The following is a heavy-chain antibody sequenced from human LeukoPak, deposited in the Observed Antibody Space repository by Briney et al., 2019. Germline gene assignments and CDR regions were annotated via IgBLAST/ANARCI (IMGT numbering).Heavy chain of an antibody. CDR2: IYPGDYDT. CDR1: EYTFSKYW. V-gene: IGHV5-51*01. D-gene: IGHD3-3*01. J-gene: IGHJ3*01. CDR3: ARGVTVGGRSAFDV. Sequence: PGESLKISCSSSEYTFSKYWNGWVRQMPGKGLEWMGIIYPGDYDTRYSPSFQGQVTISADKSISTAYLQWSSLNASDTAIYYCARGVTVGGRSAFDVWGQGAMVTVSS.